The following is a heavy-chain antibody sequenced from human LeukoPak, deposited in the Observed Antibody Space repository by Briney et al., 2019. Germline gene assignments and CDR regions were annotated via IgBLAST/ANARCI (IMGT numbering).Heavy chain of an antibody. V-gene: IGHV3-23*01. CDR1: GFTFSSYA. D-gene: IGHD3-22*01. CDR3: AKDMHYYDSSGVHWFDP. CDR2: ISGSGGST. Sequence: GGSLTLSCAASGFTFSSYAMSWVRQAPGKGLEWVSAISGSGGSTYYADSVKGRFTISRDNSKNTLYLQMNSLRAEDTAVYYCAKDMHYYDSSGVHWFDPWGQGTLVTVSS. J-gene: IGHJ5*02.